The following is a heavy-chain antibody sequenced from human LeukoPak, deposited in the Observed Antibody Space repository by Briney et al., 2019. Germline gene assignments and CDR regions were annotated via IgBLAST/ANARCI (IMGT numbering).Heavy chain of an antibody. D-gene: IGHD3-3*01. CDR3: ARDLTRSDN. Sequence: GGSLRFSSSASGFIIDYEDRSRLRQAPGKGLEWVSGINWSGGRTGYGDSLKGRFTISRDNAKNTLYLQMNSLRAEDTALYYCARDLTRSDNWGQGTLVTVSS. CDR2: INWSGGRT. V-gene: IGHV3-20*03. J-gene: IGHJ4*02. CDR1: GFIIDYED.